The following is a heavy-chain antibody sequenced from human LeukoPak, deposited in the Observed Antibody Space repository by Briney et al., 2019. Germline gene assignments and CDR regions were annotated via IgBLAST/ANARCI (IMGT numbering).Heavy chain of an antibody. V-gene: IGHV4-39*01. D-gene: IGHD2-15*01. J-gene: IGHJ3*02. CDR1: GGSISSSSYY. CDR2: IFFRGST. CDR3: ARHSDIVVVVAATPGAFDI. Sequence: SETLSLTCTVSGGSISSSSYYWGWIRQPPGKGLGWMGGIFFRGSTYYNPSLKSRVTISVHTSKNQFSLKLSSVTAADTAVYYCARHSDIVVVVAATPGAFDIWGQGTMVTVSS.